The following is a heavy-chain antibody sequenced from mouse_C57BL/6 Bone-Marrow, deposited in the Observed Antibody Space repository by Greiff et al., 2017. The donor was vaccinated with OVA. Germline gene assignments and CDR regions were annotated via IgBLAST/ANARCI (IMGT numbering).Heavy chain of an antibody. CDR1: GYSITSGYD. CDR2: ISYSGST. V-gene: IGHV3-1*01. D-gene: IGHD1-1*01. Sequence: EVKLMESGPGMVKPSQSLSLTCTVTGYSITSGYDWHWIRHFPGNKLEWMGYISYSGSTNYNPSLKSRISITHDTSKNHFFLKLNSVTTEDIATYYCARELRFYYFDYWGQGTTLTVSS. CDR3: ARELRFYYFDY. J-gene: IGHJ2*01.